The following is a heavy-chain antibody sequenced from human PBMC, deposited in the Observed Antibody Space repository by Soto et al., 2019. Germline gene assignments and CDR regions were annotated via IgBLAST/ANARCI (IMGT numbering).Heavy chain of an antibody. CDR2: ISGSGGST. CDR3: AKEDRVTIFGVVVLSLDYYYGMDV. J-gene: IGHJ6*02. CDR1: GFTFSSYA. Sequence: PGGSLRLSCAASGFTFSSYAMSWVRQAPGKGLEWVSAISGSGGSTYYADSVKGRFTISRDNSKNTLYLQMNSLRAEDTAVYYCAKEDRVTIFGVVVLSLDYYYGMDVWGQGTTVTVSS. D-gene: IGHD3-3*01. V-gene: IGHV3-23*01.